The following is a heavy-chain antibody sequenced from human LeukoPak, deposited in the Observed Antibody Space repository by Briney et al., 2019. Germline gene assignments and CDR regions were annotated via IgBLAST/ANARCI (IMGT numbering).Heavy chain of an antibody. J-gene: IGHJ4*02. CDR1: DFTFTTYN. CDR2: ITGSSKYI. CDR3: ARGAYYYDSSGPLHDY. Sequence: GGSLRLSCTASDFTFTTYNMNWVRQAPGKGLEWVASITGSSKYIYFADSVKGRFTISRDNANNSLYLQMNSLTVEDTALYYCARGAYYYDSSGPLHDYWGQGTLVTVSS. D-gene: IGHD3-22*01. V-gene: IGHV3-21*04.